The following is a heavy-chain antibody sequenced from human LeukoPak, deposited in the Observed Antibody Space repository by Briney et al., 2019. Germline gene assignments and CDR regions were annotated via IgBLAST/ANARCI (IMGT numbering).Heavy chain of an antibody. V-gene: IGHV4-59*13. Sequence: SETLSLTCSVSGASINSYYWNWIRQSPGKGLEWLGNIHYRGTTNYNPSLKSRVTLSLDSSKSQFALKVTSVTAADTAVYYCARDSLSRGRQWLNFDYWGQGTLVTVSS. CDR1: GASINSYY. D-gene: IGHD6-19*01. J-gene: IGHJ4*02. CDR3: ARDSLSRGRQWLNFDY. CDR2: IHYRGTT.